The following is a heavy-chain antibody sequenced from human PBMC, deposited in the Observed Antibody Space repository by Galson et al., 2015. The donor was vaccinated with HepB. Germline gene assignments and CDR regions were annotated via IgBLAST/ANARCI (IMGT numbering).Heavy chain of an antibody. CDR3: ATYEGPSTCRSGGSCEHFDY. D-gene: IGHD2-15*01. J-gene: IGHJ4*02. CDR2: ISYDGSNK. V-gene: IGHV3-30-3*01. Sequence: SLRLSCAASGFTFSSYAMHWVRQAPGKGLEWVAVISYDGSNKYYADSVKGRFTISRDNSKNTLYLQLNSLRAEDTAVYYCATYEGPSTCRSGGSCEHFDYWGQGTLVTVSS. CDR1: GFTFSSYA.